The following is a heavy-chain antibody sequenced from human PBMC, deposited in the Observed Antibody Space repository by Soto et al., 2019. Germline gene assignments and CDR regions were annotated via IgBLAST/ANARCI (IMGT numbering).Heavy chain of an antibody. CDR3: AKAPGVNYYDSSGYYYPQFWDY. CDR1: GFTFSSYS. J-gene: IGHJ4*02. CDR2: ISSSSSYI. Sequence: VGSLRLSCAASGFTFSSYSMNWVRQAPGKGLEWVSSISSSSSYIYYADSVKGRFTISRDNAKNSLYLQMNSLRAEDTAVYYCAKAPGVNYYDSSGYYYPQFWDYWGQGTLVTVSS. D-gene: IGHD3-22*01. V-gene: IGHV3-21*01.